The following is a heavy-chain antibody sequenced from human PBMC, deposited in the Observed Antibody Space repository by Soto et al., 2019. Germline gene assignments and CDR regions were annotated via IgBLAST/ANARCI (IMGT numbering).Heavy chain of an antibody. CDR3: AARTTAWYSGSYGTFDY. V-gene: IGHV3-23*01. D-gene: IGHD1-26*01. Sequence: EVQLLESGGGLVQPGGSLRLSCAASGFTFSSYAMSWVRQAPGKGLEWVSAISGSGGSTYYADSVKGRFTISRDNSKNTLYLQMNSLRAEDTAVYYCAARTTAWYSGSYGTFDYWGQGTLVTLSS. CDR2: ISGSGGST. CDR1: GFTFSSYA. J-gene: IGHJ4*02.